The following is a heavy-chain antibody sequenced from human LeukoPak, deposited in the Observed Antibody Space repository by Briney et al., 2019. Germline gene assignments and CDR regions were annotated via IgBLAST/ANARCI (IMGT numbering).Heavy chain of an antibody. D-gene: IGHD3-10*01. Sequence: GASVKVSCKASGYTFTSYDINWVRQATGPGLEWKGWMNPNSGNTGYAQKFQGRVTMTRNTSISTAYMELSSLRSEDTAVYYCARVSTYYYGSGSYGIQYYFDYWGQGTLVTVSS. V-gene: IGHV1-8*01. CDR2: MNPNSGNT. J-gene: IGHJ4*02. CDR3: ARVSTYYYGSGSYGIQYYFDY. CDR1: GYTFTSYD.